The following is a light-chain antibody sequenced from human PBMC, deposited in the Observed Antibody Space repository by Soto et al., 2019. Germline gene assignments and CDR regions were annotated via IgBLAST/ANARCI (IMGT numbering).Light chain of an antibody. CDR2: AAS. Sequence: IVLTQSPGTLSLSPGERATLSCRASQYVKSQYLAWYQHKPGQAPRLLIYAASSRATGLPDRFSGSGSGTDFILTISRLEAEDFGVYYCQQYSNSVGFFGGGTRVEIK. CDR1: QYVKSQY. J-gene: IGKJ4*01. CDR3: QQYSNSVGF. V-gene: IGKV3-20*01.